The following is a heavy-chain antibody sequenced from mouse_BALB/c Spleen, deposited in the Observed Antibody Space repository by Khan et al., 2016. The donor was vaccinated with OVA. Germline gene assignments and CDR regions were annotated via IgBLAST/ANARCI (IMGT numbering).Heavy chain of an antibody. CDR2: ISSGGSYT. D-gene: IGHD1-1*02. J-gene: IGHJ3*01. CDR3: ARLAYDCNGGGFAY. CDR1: GFSFSTYC. V-gene: IGHV5-6*01. Sequence: EVQLVESGADLVKPGGSLKLSCAASGFSFSTYCMSWVRQTPDKRLEWIATISSGGSYTYYPANVKGRSTISRDNAKNKLYLQMNSVKSEDTAMYYCARLAYDCNGGGFAYWGQGTLVTVSA.